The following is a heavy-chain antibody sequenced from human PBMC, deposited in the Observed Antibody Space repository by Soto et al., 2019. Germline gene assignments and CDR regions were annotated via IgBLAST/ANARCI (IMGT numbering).Heavy chain of an antibody. V-gene: IGHV3-30*03. CDR2: ISYDGSKK. CDR3: ARLLRNIAVAGPLDY. J-gene: IGHJ4*02. D-gene: IGHD6-19*01. Sequence: PGGSLRLSCAASGFTFSSYGMHWVRQAPGKGLEWVAVISYDGSKKYYADSVKGRFTISRDNSKSTLYLQMNSLRPEDTAVYYCARLLRNIAVAGPLDYWGQGTLVTVSS. CDR1: GFTFSSYG.